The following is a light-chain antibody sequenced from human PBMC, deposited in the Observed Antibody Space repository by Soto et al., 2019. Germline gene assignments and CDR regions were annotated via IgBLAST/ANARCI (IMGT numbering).Light chain of an antibody. V-gene: IGKV3-11*01. Sequence: EIVLTQSPATLSLSPGERATLSCRASQSVSSYLAWYQQKPGQAPRLLIYDASNRATGIPARFSGSGSGTDFTLTIISLEPEDFAVYYCQQRSNWLRTFGQGTKLEIK. CDR1: QSVSSY. CDR3: QQRSNWLRT. J-gene: IGKJ2*01. CDR2: DAS.